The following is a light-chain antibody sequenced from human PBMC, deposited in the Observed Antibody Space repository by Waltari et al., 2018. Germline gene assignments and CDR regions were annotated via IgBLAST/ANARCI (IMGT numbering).Light chain of an antibody. Sequence: DIQMTQSPSSLSASLGDRLTITCRASQSISSYLNWFQQKPGKAPKLLIYAASSLQSGVPSRFSGSGSGTDFTLTISSLQPDDFATYYCQQTYSTPYTFGQGTKLEIK. V-gene: IGKV1-39*01. CDR3: QQTYSTPYT. CDR2: AAS. J-gene: IGKJ2*01. CDR1: QSISSY.